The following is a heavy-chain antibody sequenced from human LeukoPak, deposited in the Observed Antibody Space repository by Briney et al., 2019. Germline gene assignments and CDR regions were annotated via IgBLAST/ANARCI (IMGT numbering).Heavy chain of an antibody. CDR2: IHYNGNT. CDR3: ARGAMAGANWFDP. Sequence: PSETPSPTCTVSGCSISSGGYYWSWVRPPPGKGPGWIGYIHYNGNTYYNPSLKSRVTISVDTSKNQFSLRLTSVTAADTAVYYCARGAMAGANWFDPWGQGAQVTVSS. CDR1: GCSISSGGYY. D-gene: IGHD2-8*01. V-gene: IGHV4-31*03. J-gene: IGHJ5*02.